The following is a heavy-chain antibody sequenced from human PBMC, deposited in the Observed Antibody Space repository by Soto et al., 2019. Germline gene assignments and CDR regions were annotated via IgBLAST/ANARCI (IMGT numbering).Heavy chain of an antibody. D-gene: IGHD3-3*01. V-gene: IGHV4-34*01. CDR2: INHSGST. J-gene: IGHJ6*02. CDR3: AGTVLRFLEWLPTDV. Sequence: SETLSLTCAVYGGSFSGYYWSWIRQPPGKGLEWIGEINHSGSTNYNPSHKSRVTISVDTSKNQFSLKLSSVTAADTAVYYCAGTVLRFLEWLPTDVWGQGTTVTVSS. CDR1: GGSFSGYY.